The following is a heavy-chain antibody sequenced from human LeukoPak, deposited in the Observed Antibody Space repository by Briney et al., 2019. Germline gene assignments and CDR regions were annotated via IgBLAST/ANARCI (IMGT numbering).Heavy chain of an antibody. J-gene: IGHJ6*03. D-gene: IGHD3-10*01. CDR1: GYSFTSYW. V-gene: IGHV5-51*01. CDR2: IYPGDSDT. Sequence: GESLKISCKGSGYSFTSYWIGWVRQMPGKGLEWMGTIYPGDSDTRYSPSFQGQVTISADKSISTAYLQWSSLKSSDTAMYYCARVPYYYGSGSYRSSDYYYYYMDVWGKGTTVTVSS. CDR3: ARVPYYYGSGSYRSSDYYYYYMDV.